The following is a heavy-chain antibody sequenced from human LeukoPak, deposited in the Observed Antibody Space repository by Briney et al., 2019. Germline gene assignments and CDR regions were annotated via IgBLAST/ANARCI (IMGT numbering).Heavy chain of an antibody. D-gene: IGHD6-13*01. Sequence: GGSLRLSCAASGFTFDDYAMHWVRQAPGKGLEWVSGISWNSGSIGYADSVKGRFTISRDNAKNSLYLQMNSLRAEDTAVYYCAREGYSSSWQLYYYYMDVWGKGTTVTVSS. CDR1: GFTFDDYA. J-gene: IGHJ6*03. CDR2: ISWNSGSI. CDR3: AREGYSSSWQLYYYYMDV. V-gene: IGHV3-9*01.